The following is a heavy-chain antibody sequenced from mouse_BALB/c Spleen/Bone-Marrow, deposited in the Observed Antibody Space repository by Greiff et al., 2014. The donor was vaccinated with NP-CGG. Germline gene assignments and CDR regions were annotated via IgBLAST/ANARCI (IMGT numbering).Heavy chain of an antibody. CDR2: IAPGSGNT. V-gene: IGHV1S41*01. J-gene: IGHJ4*01. Sequence: DLVKPGASVKLSCKASGYTFTSYWINWIKQRPGQGLEWIGRIAPGSGNTYYNEMFKGKATLTVDTSSSTAYIQLSSLSSEDSPVDFGARAPMIPDSYAMDYWGQGTSVTVSS. CDR1: GYTFTSYW. D-gene: IGHD2-4*01. CDR3: ARAPMIPDSYAMDY.